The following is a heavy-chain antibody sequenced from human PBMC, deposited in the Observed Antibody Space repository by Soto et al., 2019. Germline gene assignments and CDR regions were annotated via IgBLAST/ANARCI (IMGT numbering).Heavy chain of an antibody. CDR2: IIPIFGTA. CDR3: ADGYSYLGS. J-gene: IGHJ5*02. D-gene: IGHD5-18*01. V-gene: IGHV1-69*13. Sequence: GASVKVSCKASGVTFSSYAISWVRQAPGQGLEWMGGIIPIFGTANYAQKFQGRVTITADESTSTAYMELSSLRSEDTVVYYCADGYSYLGSWGQGTLVPVSS. CDR1: GVTFSSYA.